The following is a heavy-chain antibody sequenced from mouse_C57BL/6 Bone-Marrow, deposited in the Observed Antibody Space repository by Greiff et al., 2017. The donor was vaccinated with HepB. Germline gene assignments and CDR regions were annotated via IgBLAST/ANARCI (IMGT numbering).Heavy chain of an antibody. D-gene: IGHD2-3*01. CDR1: GYAFSSSW. J-gene: IGHJ4*01. Sequence: QVQLQQSGPELVKPGASVKISCKASGYAFSSSWMNWVKQRPGKGLEWIGRIYPGDGDTNYNGKFKGKATLTADKSSSTAYMQLSSLTSEDSAAYYCARGWLPYAMDYWGQGTSVTVSA. CDR3: ARGWLPYAMDY. V-gene: IGHV1-82*01. CDR2: IYPGDGDT.